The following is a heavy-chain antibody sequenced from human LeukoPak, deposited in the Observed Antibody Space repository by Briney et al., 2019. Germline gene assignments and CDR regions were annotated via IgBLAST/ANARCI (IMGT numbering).Heavy chain of an antibody. CDR2: IYYSGST. D-gene: IGHD2-2*01. J-gene: IGHJ4*02. V-gene: IGHV4-31*03. Sequence: SETLSLTCTVSGGSISSGGYCWSWIRQHPGKGLEWIGYIYYSGSTYYNPSLKSRVTISVDTSKNQFSLKLSSVTAADTAVYYCAREPVGYCSSTSCYSWVDYWGQGTLVTVSS. CDR1: GGSISSGGYC. CDR3: AREPVGYCSSTSCYSWVDY.